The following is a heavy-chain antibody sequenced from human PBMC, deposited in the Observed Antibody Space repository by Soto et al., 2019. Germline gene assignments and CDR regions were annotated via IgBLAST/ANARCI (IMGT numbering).Heavy chain of an antibody. Sequence: QVQLVQSGAELKKPGASVKVACKASGYKFTTYFIHWVRQAPGQGLEWMGMIHPSGDTGYAQKFRGRVTMTIDTSTTTADRELRNLTAEDTAVYFSVRGYCTTSPCSGDFQFWGQGTLVTVAS. D-gene: IGHD2-15*01. CDR1: GYKFTTYF. CDR2: IHPSGDT. CDR3: VRGYCTTSPCSGDFQF. J-gene: IGHJ1*01. V-gene: IGHV1-46*01.